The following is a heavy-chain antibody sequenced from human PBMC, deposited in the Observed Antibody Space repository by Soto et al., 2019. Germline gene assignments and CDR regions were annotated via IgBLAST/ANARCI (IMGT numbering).Heavy chain of an antibody. CDR2: IIPIFGTA. V-gene: IGHV1-69*13. D-gene: IGHD3-10*01. CDR1: GGTFSSYA. Sequence: SVKVSCKASGGTFSSYAISWVRQAPGQGLEWMGGIIPIFGTANYAQKFQGRVTITADESTSTAYMELSSLRSEDTAVYYCGGDLGDTSVMDFRGKGTTDPVSS. J-gene: IGHJ6*04. CDR3: GGDLGDTSVMDF.